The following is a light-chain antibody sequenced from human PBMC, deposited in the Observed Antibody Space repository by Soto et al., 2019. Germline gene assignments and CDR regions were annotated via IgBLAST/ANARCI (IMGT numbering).Light chain of an antibody. J-gene: IGKJ4*01. V-gene: IGKV1-12*01. CDR2: AAT. CDR1: QDISDW. Sequence: DIQMTQSPSSVSASVGDRVTITCRASQDISDWLAWHQQKPGKAPKLLIYAATTLHSGVPSRFSGSGYGTDFTLTISSLQPEDFATYYCQQGHTFPLTFGGGTKVEIK. CDR3: QQGHTFPLT.